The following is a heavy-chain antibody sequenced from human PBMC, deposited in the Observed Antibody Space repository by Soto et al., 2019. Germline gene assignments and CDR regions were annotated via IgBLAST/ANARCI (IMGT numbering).Heavy chain of an antibody. J-gene: IGHJ6*02. D-gene: IGHD5-12*01. V-gene: IGHV1-69*01. Sequence: QVQLVQSGAEVKKPGSSVKVSCKASGGTFSSYGISWVRQAPGQGLEWMGGPIPRFGTAKYAQKFQGRVTIIADESTSTANMELSSMRSEDTALYYCARAYSGYDLRYYYAMDVWGQGTTVTVSS. CDR1: GGTFSSYG. CDR2: PIPRFGTA. CDR3: ARAYSGYDLRYYYAMDV.